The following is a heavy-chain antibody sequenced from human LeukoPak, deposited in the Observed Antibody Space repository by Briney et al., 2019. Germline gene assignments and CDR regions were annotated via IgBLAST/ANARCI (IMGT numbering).Heavy chain of an antibody. CDR2: ISGSGGST. D-gene: IGHD3-22*01. V-gene: IGHV3-23*01. Sequence: GGSLRLSCAASGFTFSSYAMSWVRPAPGKGLEWVSAISGSGGSTYYADSVKGRFTISRDNSKNTLYLQMNSLRAEDTAVYYCAKDWGGYYYDSSGFDYWGQGTLATVSS. J-gene: IGHJ4*02. CDR3: AKDWGGYYYDSSGFDY. CDR1: GFTFSSYA.